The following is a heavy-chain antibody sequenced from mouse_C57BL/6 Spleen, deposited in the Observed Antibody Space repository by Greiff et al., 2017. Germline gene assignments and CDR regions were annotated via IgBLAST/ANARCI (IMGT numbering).Heavy chain of an antibody. D-gene: IGHD2-12*01. CDR3: ARVAHYSVYAMDY. J-gene: IGHJ4*01. V-gene: IGHV1-69*01. Sequence: QLKQPGAELVMPGASVKLSCKASGYTFTSYWMHWVKQRPGQGLEWIGEIDPSDSYTNYNQKFKGKSTLTVDKSSSTAYMQLSSLTSEDSAVYYCARVAHYSVYAMDYWGQGTSVTVSS. CDR1: GYTFTSYW. CDR2: IDPSDSYT.